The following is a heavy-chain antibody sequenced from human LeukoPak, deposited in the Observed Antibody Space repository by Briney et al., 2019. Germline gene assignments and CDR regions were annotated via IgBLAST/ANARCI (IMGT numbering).Heavy chain of an antibody. CDR2: IYTSGST. CDR1: GGSISSGSYY. V-gene: IGHV4-61*02. CDR3: ARASFNVDTALYFDY. Sequence: SETLSLTCTVSGGSISSGSYYWSWIRQPAGKGLEWIGRIYTSGSTNYNPSLKSRVTISVDRSKNQFSLKLSSVTAADTAVYYCARASFNVDTALYFDYWGQGTLVTVSS. D-gene: IGHD5-18*01. J-gene: IGHJ4*02.